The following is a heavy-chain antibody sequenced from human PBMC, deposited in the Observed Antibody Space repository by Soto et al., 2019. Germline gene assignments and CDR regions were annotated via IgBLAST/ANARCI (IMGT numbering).Heavy chain of an antibody. Sequence: GGSLRLSCAASGFMLSRYWMSWVRQAPGKGLEWVANIREDGSERYYVASVEGRFTISRDNTKNSLYLQMSSLRVEDTAVYYCARGGHWWFEFWGRGTLVTVSS. V-gene: IGHV3-7*05. CDR2: IREDGSER. CDR1: GFMLSRYW. CDR3: ARGGHWWFEF. D-gene: IGHD1-26*01. J-gene: IGHJ2*01.